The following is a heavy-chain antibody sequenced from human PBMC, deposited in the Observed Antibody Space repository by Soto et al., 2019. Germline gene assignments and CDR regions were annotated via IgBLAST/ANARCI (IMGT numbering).Heavy chain of an antibody. Sequence: SVKVSCKASGGTFSSYAISWVRQAPGQGLEWMGGIIPIFGTANYAQKFQGRVTITADKSTSTAYMELSSLRSEDTAVYYCARSITMIVVVYYYYGMDVWGQGTTVTVSS. J-gene: IGHJ6*02. CDR1: GGTFSSYA. D-gene: IGHD3-22*01. CDR2: IIPIFGTA. CDR3: ARSITMIVVVYYYYGMDV. V-gene: IGHV1-69*06.